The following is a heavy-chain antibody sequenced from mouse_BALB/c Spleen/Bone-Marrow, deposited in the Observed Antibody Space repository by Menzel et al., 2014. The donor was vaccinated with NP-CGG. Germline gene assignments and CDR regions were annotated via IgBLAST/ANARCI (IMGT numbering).Heavy chain of an antibody. D-gene: IGHD1-1*02. Sequence: VKLVESGPELAKPGALVKISCKASGYTFTSYDINWVKQRPGQGLEWIGWIYPGDGSTKYNEKFKGKATLTADKSSSTAHMQLSSLTSENSAVYFCARSRGGMDYWGQGTSVTVSS. CDR1: GYTFTSYD. CDR3: ARSRGGMDY. J-gene: IGHJ4*01. V-gene: IGHV1S56*01. CDR2: IYPGDGST.